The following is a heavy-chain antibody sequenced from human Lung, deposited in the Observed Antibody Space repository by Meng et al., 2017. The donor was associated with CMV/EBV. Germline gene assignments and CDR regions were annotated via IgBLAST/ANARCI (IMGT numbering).Heavy chain of an antibody. CDR2: INHSGST. Sequence: QVQLQQWGAGLLKPSETRSLTCAVYGGSFSGYYWSWIRQPPGKGLEWIGEINHSGSTNYNPSLKSRVTISVDTSKNQFSLKLSSVTAADTAVYYCARMLIVGATLGYFDYWGQGTLVTVSS. V-gene: IGHV4-34*01. CDR1: GGSFSGYY. D-gene: IGHD1-26*01. J-gene: IGHJ4*02. CDR3: ARMLIVGATLGYFDY.